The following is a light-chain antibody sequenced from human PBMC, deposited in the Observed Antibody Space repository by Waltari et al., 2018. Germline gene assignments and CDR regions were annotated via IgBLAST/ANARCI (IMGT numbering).Light chain of an antibody. V-gene: IGKV1-39*01. CDR2: TAS. J-gene: IGKJ2*01. CDR3: HQSYSIPYT. CDR1: QIINRF. Sequence: DIQMTQSPSSLSASVGDRVTITCRASQIINRFLNWYQQKPGEAPKLLIYTASSMQSGVPSRFSGSGSGTEFSLTISSLQREDFATYFCHQSYSIPYTFGQGTKLEIK.